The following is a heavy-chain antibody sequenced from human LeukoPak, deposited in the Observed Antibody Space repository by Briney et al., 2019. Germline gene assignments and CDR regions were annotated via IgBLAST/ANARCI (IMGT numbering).Heavy chain of an antibody. D-gene: IGHD6-19*01. CDR1: GGSISTYY. CDR3: ARGGYSSGWYYYNYMDV. CDR2: IYTSGST. Sequence: SETLSLTCSVSGGSISTYYWSWIRQPAGKGLEWIGRIYTSGSTNYNPSLRSRVSMSVDTSNNQFSLKLSSVAAADTAVYYCARGGYSSGWYYYNYMDVWGKGTTVTVSS. V-gene: IGHV4-4*07. J-gene: IGHJ6*03.